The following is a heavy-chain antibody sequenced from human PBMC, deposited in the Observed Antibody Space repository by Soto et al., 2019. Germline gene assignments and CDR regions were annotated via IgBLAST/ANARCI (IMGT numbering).Heavy chain of an antibody. Sequence: LRLSYAASGFTFTRYSMNWVRQAPGKGLEWVSSISSTTNYIYYGDSMKGRFTISRDNAKNSLYLEMNSLRAEDTAVYYCARESEDLTSNFDYWGQGTLVTVSS. V-gene: IGHV3-21*06. CDR2: ISSTTNYI. CDR3: ARESEDLTSNFDY. J-gene: IGHJ4*02. CDR1: GFTFTRYS.